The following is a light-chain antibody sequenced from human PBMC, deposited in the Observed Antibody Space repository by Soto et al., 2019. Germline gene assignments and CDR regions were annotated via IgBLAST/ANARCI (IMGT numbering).Light chain of an antibody. CDR2: HVS. CDR1: TTDVGSYNY. Sequence: QSALTQPRSVSGSPGQSVTISCTGTTTDVGSYNYVSWYQQHPGKAPKVMIYHVSERPSGVPDRFSGSKSGNTASLTISGLQAEDEADYYCCSLAGNYNWVIGGGTKLTVL. CDR3: CSLAGNYNWV. J-gene: IGLJ3*02. V-gene: IGLV2-11*01.